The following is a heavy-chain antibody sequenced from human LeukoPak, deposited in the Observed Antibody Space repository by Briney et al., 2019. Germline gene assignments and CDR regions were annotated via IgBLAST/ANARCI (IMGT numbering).Heavy chain of an antibody. CDR2: AYSSGHT. J-gene: IGHJ4*02. V-gene: IGHV4-59*08. D-gene: IGHD2-15*01. CDR1: GGSISDNY. Sequence: KSSETLSLTCTVSGGSISDNYWSWIRQPPGKGLDWMGYAYSSGHTIYNSSLKSRVAMSLDTSKSQFSLRLSSVTAADTALYFCARHPFATPFDSWGPGTLVTVSS. CDR3: ARHPFATPFDS.